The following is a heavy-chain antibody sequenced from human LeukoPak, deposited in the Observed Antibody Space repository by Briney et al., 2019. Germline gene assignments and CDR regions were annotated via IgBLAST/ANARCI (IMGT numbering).Heavy chain of an antibody. J-gene: IGHJ4*02. D-gene: IGHD1-7*01. V-gene: IGHV4-34*01. CDR3: AREYNWNCGAIFDY. Sequence: PSETLSLTCAVYGGSFSGYYWSWIRQPPGKGLEWIGEINHSGSTNYNPSLKSRVTISVDTSKNQFSLRLSSVTAADTAVYYCAREYNWNCGAIFDYWGQGTLVTVSS. CDR2: INHSGST. CDR1: GGSFSGYY.